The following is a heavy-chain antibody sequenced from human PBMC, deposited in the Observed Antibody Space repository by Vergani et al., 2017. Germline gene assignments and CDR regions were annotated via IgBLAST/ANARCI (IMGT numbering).Heavy chain of an antibody. J-gene: IGHJ4*02. CDR2: IIPIFGTA. CDR1: GGTFSSYA. CDR3: ARDRENYYDSSGYKDFDY. Sequence: QVQLVQSGAEVKKPGSSVKVSCKASGGTFSSYAISWVRQAPGQGLEWMGGIIPIFGTANYAQKFQGRVTITADESTSTAYMELSSLRSEDTAVYYCARDRENYYDSSGYKDFDYWGQGTLVTVSS. D-gene: IGHD3-22*01. V-gene: IGHV1-69*01.